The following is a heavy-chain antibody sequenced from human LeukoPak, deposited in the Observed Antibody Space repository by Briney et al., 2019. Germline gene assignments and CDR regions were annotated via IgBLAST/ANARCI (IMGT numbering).Heavy chain of an antibody. Sequence: ASVKVSCKASGYTFTGYYMHWVRQAPGQGLEWMGRINPNSGGTNYAQKFQGRVTMTRDTSISTAYMELSRLRSDDTAVYYCARDSPRYSSSWTFDYWGQGTLVTVSS. D-gene: IGHD6-13*01. CDR1: GYTFTGYY. J-gene: IGHJ4*02. CDR2: INPNSGGT. CDR3: ARDSPRYSSSWTFDY. V-gene: IGHV1-2*06.